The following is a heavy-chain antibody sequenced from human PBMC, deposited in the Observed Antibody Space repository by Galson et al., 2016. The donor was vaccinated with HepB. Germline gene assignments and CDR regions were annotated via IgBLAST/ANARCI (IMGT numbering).Heavy chain of an antibody. CDR3: AKDQDASGYFYFDY. J-gene: IGHJ4*02. CDR2: ISGSGDNT. CDR1: GFTFSSYA. D-gene: IGHD5-12*01. V-gene: IGHV3-23*01. Sequence: SLRLSCAASGFTFSSYAMTWVRQAPGKGLEWVSGISGSGDNTAYADSVKGRFTISRDNSKNTLYLQINSLRAEDTAVYYCAKDQDASGYFYFDYWGQGTLVTGSS.